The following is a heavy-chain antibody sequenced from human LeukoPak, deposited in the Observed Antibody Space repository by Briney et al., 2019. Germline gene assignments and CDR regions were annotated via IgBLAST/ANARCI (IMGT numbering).Heavy chain of an antibody. J-gene: IGHJ5*02. CDR2: IRYDGSNK. CDR1: GFTFSSYG. D-gene: IGHD2-2*01. V-gene: IGHV3-30*02. Sequence: PGGSLRLSCAASGFTFSSYGMHWVHQAPGKGLEWVAFIRYDGSNKYYADSVKGRFTISRDNSKNTLYLQMNSLRAEDTAVYYCAKDLQGYCSSTSCYLTENWFDPWGQGTLVTVSS. CDR3: AKDLQGYCSSTSCYLTENWFDP.